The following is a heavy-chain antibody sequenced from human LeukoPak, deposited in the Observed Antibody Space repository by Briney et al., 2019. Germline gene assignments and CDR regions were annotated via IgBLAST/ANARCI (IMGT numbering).Heavy chain of an antibody. Sequence: SETLSLTCTVSGGSGSSDSWSWIRQPPGKGLEWVGYIYYSGSTNYKPSLKRRVTISVDTSKNQFSLKVSSVTAADTAVYYCASSRSSSGWSLIDYWGQGALVTVSS. V-gene: IGHV4-59*02. J-gene: IGHJ4*02. D-gene: IGHD6-19*01. CDR1: GGSGSSDS. CDR3: ASSRSSSGWSLIDY. CDR2: IYYSGST.